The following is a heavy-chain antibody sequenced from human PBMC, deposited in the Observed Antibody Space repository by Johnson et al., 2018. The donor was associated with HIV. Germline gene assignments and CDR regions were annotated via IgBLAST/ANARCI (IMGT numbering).Heavy chain of an antibody. D-gene: IGHD3-10*01. V-gene: IGHV3-7*01. Sequence: VQLVESGGGLVQPGGSLRLSCAASGFTVSSNYMSWVRQAPGKGLEWVANIKQDGSEKYYVGSVKGRFTISRDNSKNTVFLQMNTLRADDTAVYYCAKGILTNDAFDIWGQGTMVTVSS. CDR1: GFTVSSNY. J-gene: IGHJ3*02. CDR2: IKQDGSEK. CDR3: AKGILTNDAFDI.